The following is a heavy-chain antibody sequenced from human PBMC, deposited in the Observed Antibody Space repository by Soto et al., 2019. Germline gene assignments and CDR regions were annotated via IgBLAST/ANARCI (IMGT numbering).Heavy chain of an antibody. D-gene: IGHD2-2*01. CDR1: GFTFSNAW. CDR2: IKSKTAGGTT. V-gene: IGHV3-15*07. CDR3: TTDAYSTIIVIRFDD. J-gene: IGHJ4*01. Sequence: PGGSLRLSCAASGFTFSNAWINWVRQAPGKGLEWVGRIKSKTAGGTTDFAAPVKGRFAISRDDSKNMVYLQMNSLKTEDTALYYCTTDAYSTIIVIRFDDWGHGTLVPVSS.